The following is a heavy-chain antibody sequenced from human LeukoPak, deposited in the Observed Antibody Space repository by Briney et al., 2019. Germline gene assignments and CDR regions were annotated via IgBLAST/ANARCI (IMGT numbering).Heavy chain of an antibody. CDR1: GFTFSSYG. J-gene: IGHJ4*02. Sequence: GGSLRLSCAASGFTFSSYGMHWVRQAPGKGLEWAAVIWYDGSNKYYADSVKGRFTISRDNSKNTLYLQMNSLRAEDTAVYYCARDLGGGNAFDYWGQGTLVTVSS. V-gene: IGHV3-33*01. CDR2: IWYDGSNK. D-gene: IGHD4-23*01. CDR3: ARDLGGGNAFDY.